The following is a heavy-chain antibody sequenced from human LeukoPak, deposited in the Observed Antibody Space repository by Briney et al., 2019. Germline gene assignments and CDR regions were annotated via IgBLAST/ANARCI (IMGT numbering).Heavy chain of an antibody. V-gene: IGHV4-59*12. CDR3: AIEAYDVLTSDWFDP. D-gene: IGHD3-9*01. J-gene: IGHJ5*02. CDR1: LVSTSRDY. Sequence: PLGTLCLTPALSLVSTSRDYWGWVRDPPRKGLGWIGYIYYSVGATYNTSLKRRVATSVDTSKNQLSMKLSSVTAADTAMYYCAIEAYDVLTSDWFDPWGQGTLVTVSS. CDR2: IYYSVGA.